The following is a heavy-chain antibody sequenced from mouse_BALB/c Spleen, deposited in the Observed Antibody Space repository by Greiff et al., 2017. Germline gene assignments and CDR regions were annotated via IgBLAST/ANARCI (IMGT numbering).Heavy chain of an antibody. CDR1: GYAFSSYW. J-gene: IGHJ4*01. V-gene: IGHV1-80*01. Sequence: QVQLQQSGAELVRPGSSVKISCKASGYAFSSYWMNWVKQRPGQGLEWIGQIYPGDGDTNYNGKFKGKATLTADKSSSTAYMQLSSLTSEDSAVYFCARDGGPLSDYWGQGTSVTVSS. CDR2: IYPGDGDT. D-gene: IGHD2-3*01. CDR3: ARDGGPLSDY.